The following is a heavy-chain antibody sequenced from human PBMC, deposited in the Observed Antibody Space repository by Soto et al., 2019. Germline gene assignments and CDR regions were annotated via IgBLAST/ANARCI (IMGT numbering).Heavy chain of an antibody. Sequence: QVQLVQSGAEVKSPGASVKVSCKASGYTFSNNGINWVRQAPGQGLEWMGWISAYTGNTKYAQSFQGRVTMTTDTSTSTAYLELRTSRYDDTAVYYCARKGGEWEPADYWGQGTLVTVSS. CDR3: ARKGGEWEPADY. D-gene: IGHD1-26*01. CDR1: GYTFSNNG. J-gene: IGHJ4*02. CDR2: ISAYTGNT. V-gene: IGHV1-18*01.